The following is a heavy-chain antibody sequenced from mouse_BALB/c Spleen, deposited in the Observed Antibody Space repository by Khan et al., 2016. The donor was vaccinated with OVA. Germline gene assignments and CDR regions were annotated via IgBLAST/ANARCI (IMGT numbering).Heavy chain of an antibody. CDR1: GYSITSGYS. CDR3: ARSGTTVVAYWYFDV. Sequence: EVQLQESGPDLVKPSQSLSLTCTVTGYSITSGYSWHWIRQFPGNKLEWMGYIHYSGSTNYNPSLKSRISITRDTSKNQFVLQLNSVTTEDTATYYCARSGTTVVAYWYFDVWGAGTTVTVSS. V-gene: IGHV3-1*02. D-gene: IGHD1-1*01. J-gene: IGHJ1*01. CDR2: IHYSGST.